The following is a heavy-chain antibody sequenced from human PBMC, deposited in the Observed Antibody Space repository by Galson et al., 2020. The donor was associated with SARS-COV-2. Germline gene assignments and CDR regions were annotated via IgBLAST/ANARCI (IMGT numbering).Heavy chain of an antibody. CDR3: ARDSGYDSSCYYVDY. J-gene: IGHJ4*02. CDR2: IIPIFGTA. Sequence: SVKVSCKASGGTFSSYAISWVRQAPGQGLEWMGGIIPIFGTANYAQKFQGRVTITADESTSTAYMELSSMRSEDTAVYYCARDSGYDSSCYYVDYWGQGTLVTVSS. D-gene: IGHD3-22*01. CDR1: GGTFSSYA. V-gene: IGHV1-69*13.